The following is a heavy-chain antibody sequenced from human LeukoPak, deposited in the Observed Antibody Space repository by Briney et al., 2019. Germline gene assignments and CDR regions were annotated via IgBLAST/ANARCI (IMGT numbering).Heavy chain of an antibody. Sequence: GASVKVSCKASGYTFTSYDINWVRQATGQGLEWMGWMNPNSGNTGYAQKFQGRVTMTRSTSINTAYMELSSLTSEDTAVYYCARAQPDYNLFDPWGQGTLVTVSS. CDR3: ARAQPDYNLFDP. J-gene: IGHJ5*02. CDR2: MNPNSGNT. V-gene: IGHV1-8*01. D-gene: IGHD2-21*01. CDR1: GYTFTSYD.